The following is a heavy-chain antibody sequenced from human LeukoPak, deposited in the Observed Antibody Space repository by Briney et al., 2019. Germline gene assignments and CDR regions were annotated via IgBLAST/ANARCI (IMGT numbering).Heavy chain of an antibody. D-gene: IGHD3-10*01. CDR2: IYYSGST. CDR1: GGSISSYY. Sequence: SSETLSLTCTVSGGSISSYYWSWIRQPPGKGLEWIGYIYYSGSTNYNPSLKSRVTISVDTSKNQFSLKLSSVTAADTAVCYCARDTPGGSGSLDYWGQGTLVTVSS. V-gene: IGHV4-59*01. J-gene: IGHJ4*02. CDR3: ARDTPGGSGSLDY.